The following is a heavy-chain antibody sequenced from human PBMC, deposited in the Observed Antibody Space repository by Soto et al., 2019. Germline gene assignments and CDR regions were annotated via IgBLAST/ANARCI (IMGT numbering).Heavy chain of an antibody. CDR1: GFTFDRYG. V-gene: IGHV3-33*01. Sequence: GGSLRLSCAVSGFTFDRYGMHWVRQAPGKGLEWVAVIWSDGSTEYYADSVKGRFTISRDNSKNTMYLQMNSLRGEDTGVYYCARGRIPSAIFDWFDPWGQGTLVTVSS. J-gene: IGHJ5*02. D-gene: IGHD2-2*01. CDR3: ARGRIPSAIFDWFDP. CDR2: IWSDGSTE.